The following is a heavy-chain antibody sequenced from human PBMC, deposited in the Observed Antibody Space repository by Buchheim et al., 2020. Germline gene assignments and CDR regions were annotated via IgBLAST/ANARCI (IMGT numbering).Heavy chain of an antibody. J-gene: IGHJ6*02. CDR3: ARGRGGSTRTYYYYGMDV. CDR1: GYTFTSYY. V-gene: IGHV1-46*03. CDR2: INPSGGST. D-gene: IGHD3-16*01. Sequence: QVQLVQSGAEVKKPGASVKVSCKASGYTFTSYYMHWVRQAPGQGLEWMGIINPSGGSTSYAQKFQGRVTMTRETYTSPVYMELSSLRSEDTAVYYCARGRGGSTRTYYYYGMDVWGQGTT.